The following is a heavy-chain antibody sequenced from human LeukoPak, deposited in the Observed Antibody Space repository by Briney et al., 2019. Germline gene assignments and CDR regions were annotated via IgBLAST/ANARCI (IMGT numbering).Heavy chain of an antibody. V-gene: IGHV4-38-2*01. Sequence: SETLSLTCAVSGSSISSGYYWGRIRQPPGKGLEWIGSIYHSGSTYSNPSLKSRDTISVDTSKNQCSLKLSSVTPAATAVYYCARSSGIAVAAPGDAFDVGSEARMVTVSS. D-gene: IGHD6-19*01. CDR2: IYHSGST. CDR1: GSSISSGYY. J-gene: IGHJ3*01. CDR3: ARSSGIAVAAPGDAFDV.